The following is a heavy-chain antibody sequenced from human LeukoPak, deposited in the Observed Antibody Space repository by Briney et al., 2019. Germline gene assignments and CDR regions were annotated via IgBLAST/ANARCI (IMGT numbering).Heavy chain of an antibody. CDR1: GYSFTDYY. J-gene: IGHJ4*02. CDR2: INPKSGGT. CDR3: ARTREGVWGSYSP. D-gene: IGHD3-16*01. Sequence: ASVTVSCTASGYSFTDYYIHWVRLAPGQGLEWMGWINPKSGGTHYAQKFQGRVSMTRDTSINTVHLELSSLKTNDTAVYYCARTREGVWGSYSPWGQGTLVTVSS. V-gene: IGHV1-2*02.